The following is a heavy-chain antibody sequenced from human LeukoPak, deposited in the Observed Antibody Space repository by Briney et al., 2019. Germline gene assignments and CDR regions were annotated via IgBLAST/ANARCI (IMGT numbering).Heavy chain of an antibody. CDR1: GYTFTDYY. V-gene: IGHV1-2*02. CDR2: INPNSGGT. CDR3: ARVPWPYYFDY. D-gene: IGHD3-16*01. J-gene: IGHJ4*02. Sequence: ASVKVSCEASGYTFTDYYIHWVRQAPGQGLEWMGWINPNSGGTYYVQKFQGRVTMTRDTSISTAYMDLSRLGSDDTAVFCCARVPWPYYFDYWGQGTLVTVSS.